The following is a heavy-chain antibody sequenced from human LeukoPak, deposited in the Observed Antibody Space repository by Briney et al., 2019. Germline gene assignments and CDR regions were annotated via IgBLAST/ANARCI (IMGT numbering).Heavy chain of an antibody. CDR1: GGSISSGDYY. V-gene: IGHV4-30-4*08. J-gene: IGHJ5*02. CDR2: IYYSGST. CDR3: AREAYCSGGTCSLNWFDP. Sequence: SETLSLTCTVSGGSISSGDYYWSWIRQHPGKGLEWIGYIYYSGSTYYNPSLKSRVTISVDTSKNQFSLKLSSVTAADTAVYYCAREAYCSGGTCSLNWFDPWGQGTLVTVSS. D-gene: IGHD2-15*01.